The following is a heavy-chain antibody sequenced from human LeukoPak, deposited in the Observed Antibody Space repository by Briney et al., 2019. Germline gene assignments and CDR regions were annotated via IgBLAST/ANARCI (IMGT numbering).Heavy chain of an antibody. D-gene: IGHD1-7*01. CDR3: ARVGTTWFDY. CDR1: GVSISSGGYY. Sequence: SQTLSLTCTVSGVSISSGGYYWSWIRQPPGKGLEWIGYIYYSGSTYYNPSLKSRVTMSVDTSKNQFSLKLSSVTAADTAVYYCARVGTTWFDYWGQGTLVTVSS. J-gene: IGHJ4*02. V-gene: IGHV4-31*03. CDR2: IYYSGST.